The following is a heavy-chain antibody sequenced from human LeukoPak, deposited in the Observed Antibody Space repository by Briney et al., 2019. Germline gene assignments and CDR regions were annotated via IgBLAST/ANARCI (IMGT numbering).Heavy chain of an antibody. CDR1: GFTFSSYA. Sequence: GGSLRLSCAASGFTFSSYAMSWVRQAPGKGLEWVSAISGSGGSTYYADSVKGRFTISRDNSKNTLYLQMNSLRAEDTAVYYCAKNRGGSIAVAGTFDYWGQGTLVTVSS. CDR2: ISGSGGST. V-gene: IGHV3-23*01. D-gene: IGHD6-19*01. CDR3: AKNRGGSIAVAGTFDY. J-gene: IGHJ4*02.